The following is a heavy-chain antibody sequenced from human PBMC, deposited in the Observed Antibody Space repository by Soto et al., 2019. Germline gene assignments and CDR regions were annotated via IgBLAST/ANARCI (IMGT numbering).Heavy chain of an antibody. CDR2: INHSGST. V-gene: IGHV4-34*01. CDR3: AREAAVGELSPFDY. CDR1: GGSFSGYY. D-gene: IGHD3-10*01. J-gene: IGHJ4*02. Sequence: SETLSLTCAVYGGSFSGYYWSWIRQPPGKGLEWIGEINHSGSTNYNPSLKSRVTISVDTSKNQFSLKLSSVTAADTAVYYCAREAAVGELSPFDYWGQGTLVTVSS.